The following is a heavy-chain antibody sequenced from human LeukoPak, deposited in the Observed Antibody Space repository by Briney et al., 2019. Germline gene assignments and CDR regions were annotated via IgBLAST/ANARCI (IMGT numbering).Heavy chain of an antibody. CDR1: GFTFSSYA. D-gene: IGHD6-19*01. J-gene: IGHJ4*02. V-gene: IGHV3-23*01. CDR2: ISGSGGST. Sequence: GGSLRLSCAASGFTFSSYAMRWVRQAPGKGLEWVSAISGSGGSTYYADSVKGRLTISRDNSKNTLYLQMNSLRAEDTAVYYCAKDPRDSSPYYFDYWGQGTLVTVSS. CDR3: AKDPRDSSPYYFDY.